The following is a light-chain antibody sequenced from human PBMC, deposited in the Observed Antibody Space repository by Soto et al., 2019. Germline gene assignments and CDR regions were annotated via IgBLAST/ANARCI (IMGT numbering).Light chain of an antibody. CDR3: CSYADNNDYV. J-gene: IGLJ1*01. CDR1: SRDVGAYNY. V-gene: IGLV2-8*01. CDR2: EVT. Sequence: QSALTQPPSASGSLGQSVTISCTGTSRDVGAYNYVSWYQQHPGKAPKLMIYEVTRRPSGVPDRFSGSKSGNTASLNVSGLQAEDEADYYCCSYADNNDYVFGTGTKLTVL.